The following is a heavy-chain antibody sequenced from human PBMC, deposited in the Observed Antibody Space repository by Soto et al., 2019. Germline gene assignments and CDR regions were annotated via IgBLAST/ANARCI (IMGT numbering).Heavy chain of an antibody. CDR2: VYYRGRS. D-gene: IGHD4-4*01. CDR3: VSQRTTVINQAYFDY. V-gene: IGHV4-39*01. J-gene: IGHJ4*02. Sequence: PENLSLTCTVSGGSVTNSSYYWGWIRQSPGKGLEWIGSVYYRGRSYSKSSVKSRVTISVDTSKNQFSLNLNSVTASDTAVYFCVSQRTTVINQAYFDYRGPGALVTV. CDR1: GGSVTNSSYY.